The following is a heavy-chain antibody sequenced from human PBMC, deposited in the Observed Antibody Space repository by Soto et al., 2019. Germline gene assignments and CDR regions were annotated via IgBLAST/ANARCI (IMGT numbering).Heavy chain of an antibody. V-gene: IGHV1-8*01. J-gene: IGHJ5*01. CDR1: GYTFATYD. Sequence: QVQLEQSGAEVKTPGATVKVSCKASGYTFATYDINWVRQAPGQGLEWMGWMNPNSGNTGYAQKFQGRLTMTRDTALSVAHMELSSLRNEDTAVYYCARSDGYNFNWLDSWGQGTLVTVSA. CDR2: MNPNSGNT. CDR3: ARSDGYNFNWLDS. D-gene: IGHD2-21*01.